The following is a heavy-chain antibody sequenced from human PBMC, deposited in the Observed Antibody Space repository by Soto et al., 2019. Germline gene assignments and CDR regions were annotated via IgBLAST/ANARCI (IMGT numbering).Heavy chain of an antibody. Sequence: PGESLKISCIVSGHSFTTYWIAWVRQMPGKGLEWMGIIYPGDFDTRYSPSFQGQVTISVDKSINTAYLQWNSLKASDSAMYYCARKHSRGYFNWFEPWGQGTLVTVSS. D-gene: IGHD3-22*01. CDR1: GHSFTTYW. V-gene: IGHV5-51*01. J-gene: IGHJ5*02. CDR3: ARKHSRGYFNWFEP. CDR2: IYPGDFDT.